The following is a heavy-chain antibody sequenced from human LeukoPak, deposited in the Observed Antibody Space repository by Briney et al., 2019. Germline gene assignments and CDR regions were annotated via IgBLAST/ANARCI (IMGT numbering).Heavy chain of an antibody. CDR2: ISSSSNTI. CDR3: ARDRPGTSYYYMDV. J-gene: IGHJ6*03. Sequence: GGSLRLSCAASGFTFSSYSMNWVRQAPGKGLEWVSYISSSSNTIYYADSVKGRFTISRDNAKNSLYLQMNSLRAEDTAVYYCARDRPGTSYYYMDVWGKGTTVTVSS. CDR1: GFTFSSYS. D-gene: IGHD1-7*01. V-gene: IGHV3-48*04.